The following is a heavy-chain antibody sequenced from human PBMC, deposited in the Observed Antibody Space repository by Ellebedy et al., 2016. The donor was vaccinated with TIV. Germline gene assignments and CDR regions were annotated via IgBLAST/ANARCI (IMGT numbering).Heavy chain of an antibody. Sequence: GESLKISCAVSGFTFSSYWMSWVRQAPGKGLEWVANIKQDGSEKYYVDSVKGRFTISRDNAKNSLYLQMNSLRAEDTAVYYCARGGQNWGQGTLVTVSS. D-gene: IGHD3-16*01. CDR2: IKQDGSEK. J-gene: IGHJ4*02. CDR3: ARGGQN. V-gene: IGHV3-7*01. CDR1: GFTFSSYW.